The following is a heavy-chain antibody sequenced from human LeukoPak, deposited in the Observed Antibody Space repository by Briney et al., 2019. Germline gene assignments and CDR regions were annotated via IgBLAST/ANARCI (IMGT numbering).Heavy chain of an antibody. J-gene: IGHJ4*02. CDR3: AREGTAGRYYFDY. V-gene: IGHV1-18*01. D-gene: IGHD3-10*01. CDR1: GYTFNSHG. CDR2: ISANNGNT. Sequence: ASVTVSYKASGYTFNSHGITWVRQAPGQGLAWMGWISANNGNTNYAQKLQGRVTVTTDTSTSIAYMELRSLRSDDTAVYYCAREGTAGRYYFDYWGQGTLVTVSS.